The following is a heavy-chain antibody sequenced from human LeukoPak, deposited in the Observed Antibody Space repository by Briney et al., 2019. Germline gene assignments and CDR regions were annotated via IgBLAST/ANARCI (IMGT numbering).Heavy chain of an antibody. CDR3: ASAVALRYFDWLSPFDY. Sequence: SETLSLTCAVYGGSFSGYYWSWIRQPPGKGLEWIGEINHSGSTNYNPSLKSRVTISVDTSKNQFSLKLSSVTAADTAVYYCASAVALRYFDWLSPFDYWGQGTLVTVSS. D-gene: IGHD3-9*01. J-gene: IGHJ4*02. CDR2: INHSGST. CDR1: GGSFSGYY. V-gene: IGHV4-34*01.